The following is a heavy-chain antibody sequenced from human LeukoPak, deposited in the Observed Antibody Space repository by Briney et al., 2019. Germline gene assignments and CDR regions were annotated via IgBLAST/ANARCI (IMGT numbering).Heavy chain of an antibody. V-gene: IGHV1-18*01. CDR2: ISAYNGNT. CDR1: GYTFTSYG. D-gene: IGHD3-3*01. Sequence: ASVKVSCKASGYTFTSYGISWVRQAPGQGLEWMGWISAYNGNTNYAQKLQGRVTITTDTSTSTAYMELRSLRSDDTAVYYCARTVFLEWLLYKNWFDPWGQGTLVTVSS. J-gene: IGHJ5*02. CDR3: ARTVFLEWLLYKNWFDP.